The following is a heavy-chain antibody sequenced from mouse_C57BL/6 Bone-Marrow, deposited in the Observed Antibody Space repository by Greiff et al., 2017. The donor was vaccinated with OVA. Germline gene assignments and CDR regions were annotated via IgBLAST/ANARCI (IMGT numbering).Heavy chain of an antibody. J-gene: IGHJ2*01. CDR2: ISSGGSYT. CDR1: GFTFSSYG. Sequence: EVKVVESGGDLVKPGGSLKLSCAASGFTFSSYGMSWVRRTPDKRLEWVATISSGGSYTYYPDSVKGRFTISRDNAKNTLYLQMSSLKSEDTAMYYCARHGDYGSFFDYWGQGTTLTVSS. V-gene: IGHV5-6*01. D-gene: IGHD1-1*01. CDR3: ARHGDYGSFFDY.